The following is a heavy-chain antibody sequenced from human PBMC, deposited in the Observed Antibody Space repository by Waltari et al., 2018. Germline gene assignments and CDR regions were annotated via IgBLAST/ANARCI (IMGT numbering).Heavy chain of an antibody. CDR2: INSDGSST. CDR3: ARVRLLYTFDY. Sequence: EVQPVESGGGLVQPGGSLRLSCAASGFTFSRYWMHGVRQAPGKGLVWVSHINSDGSSTSYADSVKGRFTISRDNAKNTLYLQMNSLRAEDTAVYYCARVRLLYTFDYWGQGTLVTVSS. D-gene: IGHD2-21*02. J-gene: IGHJ4*02. V-gene: IGHV3-74*01. CDR1: GFTFSRYW.